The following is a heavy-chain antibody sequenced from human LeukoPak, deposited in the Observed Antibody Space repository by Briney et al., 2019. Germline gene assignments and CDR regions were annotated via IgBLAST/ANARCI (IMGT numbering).Heavy chain of an antibody. D-gene: IGHD3-10*01. CDR2: ISSSSSYI. CDR3: ARDWYGSGSYYD. V-gene: IGHV3-21*01. CDR1: GFTFSSYS. Sequence: PGGSLRLSCAASGFTFSSYSMNWVRQAPGKGLEWVSSISSSSSYIYYADSVKGRFTISRDNAKNSLYLQMNSLRAEDTAVYYCARDWYGSGSYYDWGQGTLVTVSS. J-gene: IGHJ4*02.